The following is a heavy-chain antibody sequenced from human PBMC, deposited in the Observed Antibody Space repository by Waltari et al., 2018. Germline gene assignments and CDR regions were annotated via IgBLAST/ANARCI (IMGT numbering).Heavy chain of an antibody. V-gene: IGHV3-72*01. J-gene: IGHJ4*02. CDR1: GFTFSDHY. D-gene: IGHD3-10*01. CDR2: IRRRPNSYTT. CDR3: ARFSDYGAGWFLED. Sequence: EVQLVESGGGLVKRGGSLRPSCAASGFTFSDHYMAWRRPAPGEGLGWVGRIRRRPNSYTTEYAASVAGRFTIWRDDSVNSLYLHMNSLKIEDTAVYYCARFSDYGAGWFLEDWGQGTLVTVSS.